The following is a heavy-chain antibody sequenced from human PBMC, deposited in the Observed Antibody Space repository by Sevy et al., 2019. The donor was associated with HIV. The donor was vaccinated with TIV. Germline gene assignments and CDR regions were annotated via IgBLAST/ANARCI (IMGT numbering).Heavy chain of an antibody. Sequence: ASVKVSCKASGVTFMNYAISWVRQAPGLGLEWMGGFIPMFATPDYAQKFRGRITITADESTSTAYMELSSLGSEDTAVYYCARDSLYATNWAFDYWGQGTLVTVSS. CDR1: GVTFMNYA. D-gene: IGHD1-1*01. CDR3: ARDSLYATNWAFDY. J-gene: IGHJ4*02. CDR2: FIPMFATP. V-gene: IGHV1-69*13.